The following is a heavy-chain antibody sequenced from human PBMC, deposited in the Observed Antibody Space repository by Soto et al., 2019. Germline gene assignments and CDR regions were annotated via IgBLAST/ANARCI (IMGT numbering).Heavy chain of an antibody. D-gene: IGHD2-8*01. CDR2: IYWDDDK. Sequence: SGPTLVNPTQTLTLTCTFSGFSLSTSGVGVGWIRQPPGKALEWLALIYWDDDKRYSPSLKSRLTITKDTSKNQVVLTMTNMDPVDTATYYCAHGMVYANIEVNWFDPWGQGTLVTVSS. CDR3: AHGMVYANIEVNWFDP. J-gene: IGHJ5*02. CDR1: GFSLSTSGVG. V-gene: IGHV2-5*02.